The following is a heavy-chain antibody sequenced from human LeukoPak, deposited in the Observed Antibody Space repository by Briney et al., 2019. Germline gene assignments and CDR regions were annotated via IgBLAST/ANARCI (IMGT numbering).Heavy chain of an antibody. V-gene: IGHV1-69*13. CDR3: ARVKDILTGPLDY. Sequence: SVKVSCKASGGTFSSYAISWVRQAPGQGLEWMGGIIPIFGTANYAQKFQGRVTITADESTSTAYMELSSLRSEDTAVYYCARVKDILTGPLDYWGQGTLVTVSS. CDR2: IIPIFGTA. D-gene: IGHD3-9*01. CDR1: GGTFSSYA. J-gene: IGHJ4*02.